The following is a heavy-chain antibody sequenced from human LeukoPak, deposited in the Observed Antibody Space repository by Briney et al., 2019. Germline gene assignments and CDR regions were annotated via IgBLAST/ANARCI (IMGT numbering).Heavy chain of an antibody. V-gene: IGHV1-18*01. D-gene: IGHD3-9*01. CDR2: ISGYNGNT. CDR3: ARGQMYYDILTGYYRRYYFDY. Sequence: ASVKVSCKASGNTFTNNGISWVRQAPGQGLEWMGWISGYNGNTNYAQKFQGRVTMTRDTSISTAYMELSRLRSDDTAVYYCARGQMYYDILTGYYRRYYFDYWGQGTLVTVSS. J-gene: IGHJ4*02. CDR1: GNTFTNNG.